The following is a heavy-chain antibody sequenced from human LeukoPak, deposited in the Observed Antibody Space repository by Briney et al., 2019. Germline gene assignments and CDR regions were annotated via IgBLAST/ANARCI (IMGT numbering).Heavy chain of an antibody. CDR2: VSGSGSTV. V-gene: IGHV3-48*01. J-gene: IGHJ4*02. Sequence: HPGGSLRLSCAASGFTFSDHIMNWVRQLPGKRLEWVAYVSGSGSTVYYADSVKGRFTISRDNGKSSLYLQMNSLRVEDTALYYCVRQFASWGRGTLVTVSS. CDR3: VRQFAS. CDR1: GFTFSDHI.